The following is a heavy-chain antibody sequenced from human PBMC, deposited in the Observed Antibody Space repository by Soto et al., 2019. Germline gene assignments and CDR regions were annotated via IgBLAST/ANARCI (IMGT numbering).Heavy chain of an antibody. V-gene: IGHV4-34*01. D-gene: IGHD5-12*01. CDR1: GGSLTGYY. Sequence: QVHLQQWGAGLLKPSETLSLTCAVTGGSLTGYYWSWIRQPPGKGLEWIGEIKDGGATNYSPSLKGRVTMSADTSKNQVSLKLTSVTAADTAVYYCARGQEGIVATHWDQGTLVTVSS. CDR3: ARGQEGIVATH. J-gene: IGHJ4*02. CDR2: IKDGGAT.